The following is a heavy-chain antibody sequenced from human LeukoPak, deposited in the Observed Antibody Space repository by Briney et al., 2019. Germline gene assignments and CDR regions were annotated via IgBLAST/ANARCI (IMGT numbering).Heavy chain of an antibody. CDR3: ARDQRYDSSGYSDY. D-gene: IGHD3-22*01. CDR1: GYTFTSYG. CDR2: ISAYNGNT. J-gene: IGHJ4*02. V-gene: IGHV1-18*01. Sequence: ASVKVSCKASGYTFTSYGISWVRQAPGQGLEWMGWISAYNGNTNYAQKLQGKVTMTTDTSTSTAYMELRSLRSDDTAVYYCARDQRYDSSGYSDYWGQGTLVTVSS.